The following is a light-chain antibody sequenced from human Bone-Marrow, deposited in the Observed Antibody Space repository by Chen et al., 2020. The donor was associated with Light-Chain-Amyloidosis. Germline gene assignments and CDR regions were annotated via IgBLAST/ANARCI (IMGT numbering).Light chain of an antibody. Sequence: SYVLTQPSSVSVAPGQTATIACGGNNLGSTSVHWYQPTPGQAPLLVVCDASDRPSGLPERLSGCNAGNTATVTISRVEAGDEADYYCQVWDRGSDRPVFGGGTKLTVL. CDR2: DAS. CDR3: QVWDRGSDRPV. J-gene: IGLJ3*02. V-gene: IGLV3-21*02. CDR1: NLGSTS.